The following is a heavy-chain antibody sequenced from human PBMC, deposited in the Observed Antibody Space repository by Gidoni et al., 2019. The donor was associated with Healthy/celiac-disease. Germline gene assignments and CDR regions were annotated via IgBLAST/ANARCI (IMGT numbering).Heavy chain of an antibody. V-gene: IGHV1-2*02. Sequence: QVQLVQSGAEVKKPGASVKVSCKASGYTFTGYYMHWVRQAPGQGLEWMGWINPNSGGTNYAQKFQGGVTMTRDTSISTAYMELSRLRSDDTAVYYCARDGEYYYDSSGYYDYWGQGTLVTVSS. D-gene: IGHD3-22*01. CDR1: GYTFTGYY. CDR2: INPNSGGT. CDR3: ARDGEYYYDSSGYYDY. J-gene: IGHJ4*02.